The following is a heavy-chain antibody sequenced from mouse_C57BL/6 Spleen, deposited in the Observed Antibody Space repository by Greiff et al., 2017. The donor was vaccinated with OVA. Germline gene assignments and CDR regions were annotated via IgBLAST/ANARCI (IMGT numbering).Heavy chain of an antibody. D-gene: IGHD1-1*01. CDR1: GYTFTSYW. CDR3: ARSAYYGSSLDY. CDR2: IHPNSGST. Sequence: QVQLQQPGAELVKPGASVKLSCKASGYTFTSYWMPWVKQRPGQGLEWIGMIHPNSGSTNYNEKFKSKATLTVDKSSSTAYMQLSSLTSEDSAVYYCARSAYYGSSLDYWGQGTTRTVSS. J-gene: IGHJ2*01. V-gene: IGHV1-64*01.